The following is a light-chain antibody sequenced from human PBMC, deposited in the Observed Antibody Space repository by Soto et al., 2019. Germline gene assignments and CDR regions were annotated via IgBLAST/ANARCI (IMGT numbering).Light chain of an antibody. J-gene: IGLJ3*02. CDR2: EVT. V-gene: IGLV2-23*02. CDR3: SSYAGGPWV. CDR1: RNDVGNYDF. Sequence: QSALTQPASVSGSPGQSITISCTGSRNDVGNYDFVSWYQRHPDKAAKLMLYEVTKRPSGVTSRFSGSKSGNTASLTISGLQAEDEAAYYCSSYAGGPWVFGGGTKVTVL.